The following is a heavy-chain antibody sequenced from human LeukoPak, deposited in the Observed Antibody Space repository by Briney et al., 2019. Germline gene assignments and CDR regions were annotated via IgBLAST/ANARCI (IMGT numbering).Heavy chain of an antibody. Sequence: PSETLSLTCAVSGESFSGYYWSWIRQSPGKGLEWIGEVHHSGSTNYNPSLKSRVTISADTSKNQFSLKLSSVTAADTAVYYCARNPWGWRYFDLWGRGTLVTVSS. J-gene: IGHJ2*01. CDR1: GESFSGYY. CDR2: VHHSGST. CDR3: ARNPWGWRYFDL. D-gene: IGHD3-16*01. V-gene: IGHV4-34*01.